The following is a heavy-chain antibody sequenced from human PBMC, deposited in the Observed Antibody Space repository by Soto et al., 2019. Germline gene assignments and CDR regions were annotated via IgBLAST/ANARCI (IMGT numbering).Heavy chain of an antibody. V-gene: IGHV3-66*01. J-gene: IGHJ4*02. CDR1: GFTVSSNY. Sequence: ESGGGLVQPGGSLRLSCAASGFTVSSNYMSWVRQAPGKGLEWVSVIYSGGSTYYADSVKGRFTISRDNSKNTLYLQMNSLRAEDTAVYYCARDPVHDYGDYGGYWGQGTLVTVSS. D-gene: IGHD4-17*01. CDR3: ARDPVHDYGDYGGY. CDR2: IYSGGST.